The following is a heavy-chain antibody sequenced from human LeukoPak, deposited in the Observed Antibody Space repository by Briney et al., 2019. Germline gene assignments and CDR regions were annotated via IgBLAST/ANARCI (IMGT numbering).Heavy chain of an antibody. CDR2: ISYDGSNK. Sequence: PGGSLRLSCAASGFTFSSYAMRWVRQAPGKGLEWVAVISYDGSNKYYADSVKGRFTISRDNSKNTLYLQMNSLRAEDTAVYYCARESKGRYYFDYWGQGTLVTVSS. V-gene: IGHV3-30-3*01. CDR1: GFTFSSYA. J-gene: IGHJ4*02. CDR3: ARESKGRYYFDY. D-gene: IGHD1-26*01.